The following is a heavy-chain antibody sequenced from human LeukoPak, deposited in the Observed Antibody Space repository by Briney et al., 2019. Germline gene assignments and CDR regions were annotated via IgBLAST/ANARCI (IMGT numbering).Heavy chain of an antibody. J-gene: IGHJ4*02. CDR2: IYHSGST. CDR3: ARDVDDSSGYYSDY. D-gene: IGHD3-22*01. Sequence: PSETLSLTCAVSGYSISSGYYWGWIRQPPGKGLEWIGSIYHSGSTYYNPSLKGRVTISVDTSKNQFSLKLSSVTAADTAVYYCARDVDDSSGYYSDYWGQGTLVTVTS. V-gene: IGHV4-38-2*02. CDR1: GYSISSGYY.